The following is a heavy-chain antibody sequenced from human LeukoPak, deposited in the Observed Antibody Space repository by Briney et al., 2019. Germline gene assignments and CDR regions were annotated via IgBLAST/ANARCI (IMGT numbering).Heavy chain of an antibody. D-gene: IGHD1-26*01. Sequence: PSETLSLTCTVSGGSISSSSYYWGWIRQPPGKGLEWTGSIYYSGSTYYNPSLKSRVTISVDTSKNQFSLKLSSVTAADTAVYYCARGSASLLLGYWGQGTLVTVSS. CDR2: IYYSGST. CDR1: GGSISSSSYY. V-gene: IGHV4-39*07. J-gene: IGHJ4*02. CDR3: ARGSASLLLGY.